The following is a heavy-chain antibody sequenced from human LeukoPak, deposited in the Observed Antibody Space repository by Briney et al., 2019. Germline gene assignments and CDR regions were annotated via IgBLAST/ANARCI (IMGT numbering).Heavy chain of an antibody. D-gene: IGHD1-26*01. V-gene: IGHV4-34*01. CDR1: GGSISSYY. CDR3: ARDGREGFDY. Sequence: SETLSLTCTVSGGSISSYYWSWIRQPPGKGLEWIGEINHSGSTNYNPSLKSRVTISVDTSKNQFSLKLSSVTAADTAVYYCARDGREGFDYWGQGTLVTVSS. CDR2: INHSGST. J-gene: IGHJ4*02.